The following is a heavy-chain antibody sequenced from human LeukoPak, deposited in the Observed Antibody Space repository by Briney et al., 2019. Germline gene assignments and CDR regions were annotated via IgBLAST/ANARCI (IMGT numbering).Heavy chain of an antibody. CDR1: GGSISSGSYY. Sequence: SQTLSLTCTVSGGSISSGSYYWSWIRQPAGKGLEWIGRIYTSGSTNYNPSLKSRVTISVDTSKNQFSLKLSSVTAADTAVYYCALYTVNGGRLGAFDIWGQGTMVTVSS. V-gene: IGHV4-61*02. J-gene: IGHJ3*02. CDR3: ALYTVNGGRLGAFDI. CDR2: IYTSGST. D-gene: IGHD4-17*01.